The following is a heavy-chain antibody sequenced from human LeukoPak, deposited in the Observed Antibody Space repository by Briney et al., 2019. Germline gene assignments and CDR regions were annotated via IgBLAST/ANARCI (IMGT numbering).Heavy chain of an antibody. CDR3: ARPPRYCSGGSCYPYYFDY. CDR1: GGTFSSYA. V-gene: IGHV1-69*04. Sequence: ASVKVSCKASGGTFSSYAISWVRQAPGQGLEWMGRIIPILGIANYAQKFQGRVTITADKSTSTAYMELSSLRSEDTAVYYCARPPRYCSGGSCYPYYFDYWGQGTLVTVSS. J-gene: IGHJ4*02. CDR2: IIPILGIA. D-gene: IGHD2-15*01.